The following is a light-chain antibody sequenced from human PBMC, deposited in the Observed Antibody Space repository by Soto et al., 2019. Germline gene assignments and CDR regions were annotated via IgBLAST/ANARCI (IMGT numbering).Light chain of an antibody. Sequence: DIVITQSPLSLPVTPVEPASISCRSSQILLHSNGYNYLDWYLQKPGQSPQLLIYLGSNRASGVPDRFSGSGSGTDFTLKISRVEAEDVGVYYCMQALQTPRRTFGQGTKVDIK. CDR3: MQALQTPRRT. V-gene: IGKV2-28*01. CDR2: LGS. CDR1: QILLHSNGYNY. J-gene: IGKJ1*01.